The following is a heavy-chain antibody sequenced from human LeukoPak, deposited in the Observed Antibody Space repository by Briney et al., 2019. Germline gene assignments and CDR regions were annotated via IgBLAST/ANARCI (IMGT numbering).Heavy chain of an antibody. CDR3: ARARGDSIAAAAPNLDY. CDR1: GGSISSGGYY. Sequence: KPSQTLSLTCTVSGGSISSGGYYWSWIRQPPGKGLEWIGYIYYSGSTNYNPSLKSRVTISVDTSKNQVSLKLSSVTAADTAVYNCARARGDSIAAAAPNLDYWGQGTLVTVSS. CDR2: IYYSGST. V-gene: IGHV4-61*08. J-gene: IGHJ4*02. D-gene: IGHD6-13*01.